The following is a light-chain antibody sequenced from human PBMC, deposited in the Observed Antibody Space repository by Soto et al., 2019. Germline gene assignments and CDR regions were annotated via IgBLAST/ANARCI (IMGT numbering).Light chain of an antibody. CDR3: MQGTHWPIT. J-gene: IGKJ5*01. V-gene: IGKV2-30*02. CDR1: QSLVHSDGIAY. CDR2: KAY. Sequence: SQSPLSLPVTLGQPASISCRSNQSLVHSDGIAYFSWFQQRPGRSPRRLIYKAYNRDSGVPARFSGSGSGTDFALKSSRVEAEDVGVYYCMQGTHWPITFGQGTRLEI.